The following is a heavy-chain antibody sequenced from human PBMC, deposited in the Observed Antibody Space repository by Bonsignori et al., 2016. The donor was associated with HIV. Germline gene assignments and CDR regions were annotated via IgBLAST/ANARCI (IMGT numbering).Heavy chain of an antibody. D-gene: IGHD1-26*01. CDR2: IRYDGSNK. CDR3: AKLPGRELLSAY. Sequence: WIRQPPGKGLEWVAFIRYDGSNKYYADSVKGRFTISRDNSKNTLYLQMNSLRAEDTAVYYCAKLPGRELLSAYWGQGTLVTVSS. J-gene: IGHJ4*02. V-gene: IGHV3-30*02.